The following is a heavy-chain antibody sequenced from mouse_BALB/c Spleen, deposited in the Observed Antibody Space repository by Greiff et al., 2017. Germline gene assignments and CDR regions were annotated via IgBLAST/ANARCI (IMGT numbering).Heavy chain of an antibody. D-gene: IGHD2-4*01. Sequence: EVQLVESGPGLVKPSQSLSLTCTVTGYSITSDYAWNWIRQFPGNKLEWMGYISYSGSTSYNPSLKSRISITRDTSKNQFFLQLNSVTTEDTATYYTATIMITGGFAYWGQGTLVTVSA. CDR2: ISYSGST. J-gene: IGHJ3*01. CDR3: ATIMITGGFAY. V-gene: IGHV3-2*02. CDR1: GYSITSDYA.